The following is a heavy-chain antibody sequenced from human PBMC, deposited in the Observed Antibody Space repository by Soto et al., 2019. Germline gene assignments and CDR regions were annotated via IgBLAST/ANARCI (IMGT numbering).Heavy chain of an antibody. CDR3: ARTTSYLAIQLVAYGMDV. CDR2: IFSNDEK. D-gene: IGHD5-18*01. CDR1: GFSLSNARMG. Sequence: QVTLKESGPVLVKPTETLTLTCTVSGFSLSNARMGVSWIRQPPGKALEWLAHIFSNDEKSYTTSLKSRLTITKDTSKSQVVLTMTNMDPVDTATYYCARTTSYLAIQLVAYGMDVWGQGTTVTVSS. V-gene: IGHV2-26*01. J-gene: IGHJ6*02.